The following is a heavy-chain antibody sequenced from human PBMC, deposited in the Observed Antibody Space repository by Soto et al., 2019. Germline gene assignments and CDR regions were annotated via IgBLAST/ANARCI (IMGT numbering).Heavy chain of an antibody. CDR3: VKKGFCSNTRCYSIFDV. CDR2: IYYSGST. D-gene: IGHD2-2*02. CDR1: GGSISNNY. V-gene: IGHV4-59*08. J-gene: IGHJ3*01. Sequence: PSETLSLTCTVSGGSISNNYWSWVRQPPGKELEWIGYIYYSGSTNYNPSLKSRVTVSVDTSKNQFSLKLNSVTAADTAVYFCVKKGFCSNTRCYSIFDVWGRGTMVTVSS.